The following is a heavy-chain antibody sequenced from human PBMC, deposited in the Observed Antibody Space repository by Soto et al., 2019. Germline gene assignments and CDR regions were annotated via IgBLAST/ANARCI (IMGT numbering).Heavy chain of an antibody. CDR3: ARDGSGWYFDL. CDR2: IYSGGST. CDR1: GFTVSSNY. D-gene: IGHD1-1*01. J-gene: IGHJ2*01. Sequence: EVPLVESGGGLVQPGGSLRLSCAASGFTVSSNYMSWVRQAPGKGLEWVSVIYSGGSTYYADSVKGRFTISRDNSKNALYLQMNSLRAEDTAVYYCARDGSGWYFDLWGRGTLVTVSS. V-gene: IGHV3-66*01.